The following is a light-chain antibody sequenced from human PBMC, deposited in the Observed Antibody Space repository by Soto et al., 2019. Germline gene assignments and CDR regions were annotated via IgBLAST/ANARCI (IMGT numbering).Light chain of an antibody. CDR3: SSYVGSSHGVV. J-gene: IGLJ1*01. CDR2: EVT. Sequence: QSALTQPPSAAGSPGQSVTISCTGTSSDVGGYHYVSWYQQYPGKVPKLMIYEVTKRPSGVPDRFSGSKSGNTASLTVSGLQSEDEADYYCSSYVGSSHGVVFGTGTKVTVL. V-gene: IGLV2-8*01. CDR1: SSDVGGYHY.